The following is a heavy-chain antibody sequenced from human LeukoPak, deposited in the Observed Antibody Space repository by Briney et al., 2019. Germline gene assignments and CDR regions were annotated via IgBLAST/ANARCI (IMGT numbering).Heavy chain of an antibody. CDR3: ARPSQGSSSWKRYYYMDV. D-gene: IGHD6-13*01. J-gene: IGHJ6*03. V-gene: IGHV4-4*02. CDR2: IYHSGST. Sequence: PSGTLSLTCAVSGGSISSSNWWSWVRQPPGKGLEWIGEIYHSGSTNYNPSLKSRVTISVDTSKNQFSLKLSSVTAADTAVYYCARPSQGSSSWKRYYYMDVWGKGTTVTVSS. CDR1: GGSISSSNW.